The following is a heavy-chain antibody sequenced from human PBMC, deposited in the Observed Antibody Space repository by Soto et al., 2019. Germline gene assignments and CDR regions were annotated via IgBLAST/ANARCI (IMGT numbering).Heavy chain of an antibody. D-gene: IGHD2-2*01. V-gene: IGHV1-69*06. CDR2: IIPIFDTA. CDR3: ATGGGCSSTSCYPPYYYYGMDV. Sequence: SVKVSFKASGGTFSRYAISWVRQAPGQGLEWMGGIIPIFDTANYAQKFQDRVTITADKSTSTAYMELSSLRSEDTAVYYCATGGGCSSTSCYPPYYYYGMDVWGQGTTVTVSS. J-gene: IGHJ6*02. CDR1: GGTFSRYA.